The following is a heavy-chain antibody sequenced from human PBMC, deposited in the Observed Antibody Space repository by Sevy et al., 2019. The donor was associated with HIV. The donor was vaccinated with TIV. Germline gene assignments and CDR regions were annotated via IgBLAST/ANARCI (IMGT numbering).Heavy chain of an antibody. Sequence: SLKISCAASGFTFDDYAMHWVRQAPGKGLEWVSGISWNSGSIGYADSVKGRFTISRDNAKNSLYLQMNSLRAEDTALYYCAKDIRVKTLRYYYGMDVWGQGTTVTVSS. D-gene: IGHD3-22*01. CDR3: AKDIRVKTLRYYYGMDV. V-gene: IGHV3-9*01. J-gene: IGHJ6*02. CDR2: ISWNSGSI. CDR1: GFTFDDYA.